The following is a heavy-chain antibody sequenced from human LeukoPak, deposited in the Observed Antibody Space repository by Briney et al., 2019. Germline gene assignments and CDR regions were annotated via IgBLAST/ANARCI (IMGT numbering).Heavy chain of an antibody. CDR3: ARLTRDYDFWSGYYTGGGDAFDI. V-gene: IGHV4-38-2*01. Sequence: SETLSLTCAVSGYSISSGYYWGWIRQPPGKGLEWIGSIYHSGSTYYNPSLKSRVTISVDTSKNQFSLKLSSVTAADTAVYYCARLTRDYDFWSGYYTGGGDAFDIWGQGTMVTVSP. J-gene: IGHJ3*02. D-gene: IGHD3-3*01. CDR1: GYSISSGYY. CDR2: IYHSGST.